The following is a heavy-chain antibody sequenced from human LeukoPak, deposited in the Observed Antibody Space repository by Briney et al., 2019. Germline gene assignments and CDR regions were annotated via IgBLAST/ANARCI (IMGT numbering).Heavy chain of an antibody. CDR3: AKDLMRDRWFGES. CDR2: IRYEGGET. CDR1: GFIFSYYG. Sequence: GGSLRLSCAASGFIFSYYGFHWVRQAPGEGLEWVAFIRYEGGETYYADSVKGRFTISRDNSKNTLYLEMNSLRADDTGVYYCAKDLMRDRWFGESWGQGTLVTVSS. J-gene: IGHJ4*02. V-gene: IGHV3-30*02. D-gene: IGHD3-10*01.